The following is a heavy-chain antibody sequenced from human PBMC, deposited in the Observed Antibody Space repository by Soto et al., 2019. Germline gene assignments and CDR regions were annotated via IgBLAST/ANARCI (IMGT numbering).Heavy chain of an antibody. D-gene: IGHD2-15*01. CDR3: ARGPRYCSGYSCDYYMDV. CDR1: GFTFSSYA. Sequence: EVQLLESGGGLVQPGGSLRLSCAASGFTFSSYAMSWVRQAPGKGLEWVSAISGSAATTFYGDSVKGRFTVSRDNSKNTLYLQMNSLRAEDTAVYYCARGPRYCSGYSCDYYMDVWGKGTTVTVSS. CDR2: ISGSAATT. V-gene: IGHV3-23*01. J-gene: IGHJ6*03.